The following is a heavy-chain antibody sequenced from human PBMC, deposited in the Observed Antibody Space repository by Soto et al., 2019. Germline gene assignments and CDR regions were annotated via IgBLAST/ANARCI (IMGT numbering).Heavy chain of an antibody. D-gene: IGHD6-19*01. J-gene: IGHJ4*02. CDR3: ARDEQQWRGFDS. CDR1: GYSFTTYG. V-gene: IGHV5-51*01. Sequence: GESLKISCKASGYSFTTYGIAWVRQMPGKGLEWMGIIYPGDSETRYSPSFQGQVTISADTSISTAYLQWSSLKASDSAMYYCARDEQQWRGFDSWGQGTLVTVSS. CDR2: IYPGDSET.